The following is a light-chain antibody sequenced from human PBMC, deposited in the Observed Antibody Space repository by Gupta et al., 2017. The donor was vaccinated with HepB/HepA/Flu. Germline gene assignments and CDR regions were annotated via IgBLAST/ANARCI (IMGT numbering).Light chain of an antibody. V-gene: IGKV3-15*01. CDR1: QSVSSN. Sequence: EILMTQSPATLSVSPGERATLSCRASQSVSSNLAWYQQKPGQAPRLLISGASTRATGIPASFSGSGSGTEFTLTISSLQSEDFAVYYCQQYNNWPPITFGQGTRLEIK. CDR3: QQYNNWPPIT. CDR2: GAS. J-gene: IGKJ5*01.